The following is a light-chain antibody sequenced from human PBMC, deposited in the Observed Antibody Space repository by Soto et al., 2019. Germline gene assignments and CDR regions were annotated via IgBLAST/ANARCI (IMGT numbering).Light chain of an antibody. CDR1: QSVRSH. Sequence: EVVMTQSPGTLSVSPGERVTLSCRASQSVRSHLAWYQQKPGQAPRLLIYGVSTRATGIPARFSGSESGTEFTLTISSLQSEDFAVYYCQQYNDWPFTFGPGTKVDIK. J-gene: IGKJ3*01. CDR3: QQYNDWPFT. V-gene: IGKV3-15*01. CDR2: GVS.